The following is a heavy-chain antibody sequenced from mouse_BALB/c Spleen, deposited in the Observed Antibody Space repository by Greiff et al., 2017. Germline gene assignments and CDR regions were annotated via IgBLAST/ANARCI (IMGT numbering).Heavy chain of an antibody. D-gene: IGHD1-1*01. Sequence: EVQLVESGGGLVQPGGSRKLSCAASGFTFSSFGMHWVRQAPEKGLEWVAYISSGSSTIYYADTVKGRFTISRDNPKNTLFLQMTSLRSEDTAMYYCARSGRGDYYGSSAWFAYWGQGTLVTVSA. J-gene: IGHJ3*01. CDR2: ISSGSSTI. V-gene: IGHV5-17*02. CDR3: ARSGRGDYYGSSAWFAY. CDR1: GFTFSSFG.